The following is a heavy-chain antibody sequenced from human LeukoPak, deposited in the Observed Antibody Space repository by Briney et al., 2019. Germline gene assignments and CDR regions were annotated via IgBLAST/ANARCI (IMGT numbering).Heavy chain of an antibody. CDR3: ARVTVPPNAFDI. CDR1: GFTFSSYS. J-gene: IGHJ3*02. Sequence: TGGSLRLSCAASGFTFSSYSMNWVRQAPGKGLEWVSSISSSSSYIYYADSVKGRFTISRDNAKNSLYLQMNSLRAEDTAVYYCARVTVPPNAFDIWGQVTMVTVSS. V-gene: IGHV3-21*01. CDR2: ISSSSSYI. D-gene: IGHD4-17*01.